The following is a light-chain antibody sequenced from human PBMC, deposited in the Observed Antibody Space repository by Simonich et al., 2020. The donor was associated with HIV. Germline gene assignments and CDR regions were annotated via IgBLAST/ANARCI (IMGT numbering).Light chain of an antibody. CDR1: QTFLYRPNNKNY. Sequence: DIVMTQSPDSLAVSLGERATINCKSNQTFLYRPNNKNYLAWYQQKPGQPPKLLIYWASTRQSGVPDRFSGSGSGTDFTLTISSLQAEDVAVYYCQQYYSTPWTFGQGTKVEIK. V-gene: IGKV4-1*01. CDR2: WAS. J-gene: IGKJ1*01. CDR3: QQYYSTPWT.